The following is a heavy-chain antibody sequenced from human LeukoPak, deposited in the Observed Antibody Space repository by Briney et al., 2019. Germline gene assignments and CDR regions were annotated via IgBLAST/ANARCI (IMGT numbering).Heavy chain of an antibody. CDR1: GYTFTSYG. CDR3: ARRLRLLRGVVDAFDI. Sequence: GASVKVSCKASGYTFTSYGISWVRQAPGQGLEWMGGIIPIFGTANYAQKFQGRVTITADESTSTAYMELSSLRSEDTAVYYCARRLRLLRGVVDAFDIWGQGTMVTVSS. V-gene: IGHV1-69*13. D-gene: IGHD2-21*01. CDR2: IIPIFGTA. J-gene: IGHJ3*02.